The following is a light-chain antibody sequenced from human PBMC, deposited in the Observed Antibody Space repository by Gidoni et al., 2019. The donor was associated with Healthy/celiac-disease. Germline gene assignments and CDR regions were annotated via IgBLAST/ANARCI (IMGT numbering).Light chain of an antibody. V-gene: IGLV2-14*01. CDR1: SSDVGGYNY. Sequence: QSALTQPDSVSGSPGQSITISCTGTSSDVGGYNYVSWYQQHPGKAPKLMIYEVSNRPSGVSPRFSGSKSGNTASLTISGLQAEDEADYYCSSYTSSSTPWVFGGGTNLTVL. CDR3: SSYTSSSTPWV. CDR2: EVS. J-gene: IGLJ3*02.